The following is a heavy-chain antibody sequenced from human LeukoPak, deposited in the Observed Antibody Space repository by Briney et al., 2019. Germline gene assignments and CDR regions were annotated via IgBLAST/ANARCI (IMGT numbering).Heavy chain of an antibody. Sequence: ASVKVSCKTSGYAVTSHFMHWVRQAPGQGLEWVGTIHPDGETTTYGQKFQGRVTMTCDTSTSTVYMDLSSLRSEDTAVYYCAREAIAAGKNFDYWGQGTQVTVSS. CDR1: GYAVTSHF. V-gene: IGHV1-46*01. CDR2: IHPDGETT. CDR3: AREAIAAGKNFDY. D-gene: IGHD6-25*01. J-gene: IGHJ4*02.